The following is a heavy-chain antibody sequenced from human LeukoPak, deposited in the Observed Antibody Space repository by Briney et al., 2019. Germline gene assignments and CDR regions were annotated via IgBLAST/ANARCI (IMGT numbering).Heavy chain of an antibody. CDR2: IYYSGST. V-gene: IGHV4-59*12. Sequence: SETLSLTCTVSGGSISSYYWSWIRQPPGKGLEWIGSIYYSGSTYYNPSLKSRVTISVDTSKNQFSLKLSSVTAADTAVYYCARIPQYYYYYMDVWGKGTTVTVSS. D-gene: IGHD2-2*02. CDR3: ARIPQYYYYYMDV. CDR1: GGSISSYY. J-gene: IGHJ6*03.